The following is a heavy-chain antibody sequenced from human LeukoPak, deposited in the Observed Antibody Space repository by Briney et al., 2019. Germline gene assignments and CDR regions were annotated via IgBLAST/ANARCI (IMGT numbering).Heavy chain of an antibody. J-gene: IGHJ4*02. Sequence: GRSLRLSCAASGFTFDDYAMHWVRQAPGKGLEWVSGISWNSGSICYADSVKGRFTISRDNAKNSLYLQMNSLRAEDTALYYCAKDIGFSYGNIDYWGQGTLVTVSS. V-gene: IGHV3-9*01. CDR2: ISWNSGSI. CDR1: GFTFDDYA. D-gene: IGHD5-18*01. CDR3: AKDIGFSYGNIDY.